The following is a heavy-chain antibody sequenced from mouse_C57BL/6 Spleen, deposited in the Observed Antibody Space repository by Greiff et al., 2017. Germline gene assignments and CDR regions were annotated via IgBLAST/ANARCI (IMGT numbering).Heavy chain of an antibody. CDR1: GYTFTSYW. D-gene: IGHD2-1*01. CDR3: ARDGNFWFAY. V-gene: IGHV1-52*01. CDR2: IDPSDSET. J-gene: IGHJ3*01. Sequence: QVHVKQPGAELVRPGSSVKLSCKASGYTFTSYWMHWVKQRPIQGLEWIGNIDPSDSETHYNQKFKDKATLTVDKSSSTAYMQLSSLTSEDSAVYYCARDGNFWFAYWGQGTLVTVSA.